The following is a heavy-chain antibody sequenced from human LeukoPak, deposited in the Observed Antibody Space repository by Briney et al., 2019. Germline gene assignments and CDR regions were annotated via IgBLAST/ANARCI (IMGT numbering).Heavy chain of an antibody. CDR3: ARGGLAYYFDY. Sequence: PSETLSLTCTVSGGSISSGFYYWGWIRQPPGKGLEWIGSIYYSGSTYYNPSLKSRVTISVDTSKNQFSLKLSSVTAADTAVYYCARGGLAYYFDYWGQGTLVTVSS. V-gene: IGHV4-39*07. D-gene: IGHD3-16*01. J-gene: IGHJ4*02. CDR2: IYYSGST. CDR1: GGSISSGFYY.